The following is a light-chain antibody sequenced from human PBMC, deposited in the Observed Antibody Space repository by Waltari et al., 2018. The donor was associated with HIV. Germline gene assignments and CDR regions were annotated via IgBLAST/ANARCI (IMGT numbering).Light chain of an antibody. J-gene: IGLJ1*01. Sequence: QSALTQPPSASGSPGQSVTISCTGTSSDVGGYNSVSWYQQLPGKAPKLMIYEVSKRPSGVPDRFSGSKSGNTASLTVSGLQAEDEADYYCSSYAGSNDYVFGTGTKVTVL. V-gene: IGLV2-8*01. CDR2: EVS. CDR3: SSYAGSNDYV. CDR1: SSDVGGYNS.